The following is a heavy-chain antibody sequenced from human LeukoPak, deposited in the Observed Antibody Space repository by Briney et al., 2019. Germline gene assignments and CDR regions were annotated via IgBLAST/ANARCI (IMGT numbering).Heavy chain of an antibody. J-gene: IGHJ3*02. Sequence: ASVKVSCKASGYMFTNYYMHWVRHAHVQGLESMEMINPSGGSTSHAQKFQGRVTMTRDTSTTTVNMEMSSLRSEDTAVYYCARGGNYYDRSGSYDAFDIWGLGTMVTVSS. V-gene: IGHV1-46*01. CDR3: ARGGNYYDRSGSYDAFDI. CDR2: INPSGGST. CDR1: GYMFTNYY. D-gene: IGHD3-22*01.